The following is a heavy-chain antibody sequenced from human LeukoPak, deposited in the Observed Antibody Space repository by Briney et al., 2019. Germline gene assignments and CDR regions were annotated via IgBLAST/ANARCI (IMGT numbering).Heavy chain of an antibody. V-gene: IGHV3-21*01. J-gene: IGHJ4*02. Sequence: GGALRLSCAASGFTFSSYSMNWVRQAPGKGLEWVSSISSSSSYIYYADSVKGRFTISRDNAKNSLYLQMNSLRAEDTAVYYCARDYTTPGYSSSWRIDYWGQGTLVTVSS. D-gene: IGHD6-13*01. CDR2: ISSSSSYI. CDR1: GFTFSSYS. CDR3: ARDYTTPGYSSSWRIDY.